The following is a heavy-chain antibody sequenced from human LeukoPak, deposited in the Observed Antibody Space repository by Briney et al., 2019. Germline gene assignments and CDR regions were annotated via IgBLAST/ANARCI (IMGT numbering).Heavy chain of an antibody. CDR2: IYSGGST. V-gene: IGHV3-66*04. CDR3: ARHRSSWLIDY. D-gene: IGHD6-6*01. CDR1: GFTVSSNY. Sequence: GGSLRLSCAASGFTVSSNYMSWVRQAPGKGLEWVSVIYSGGSTYFADSVRGRFTISRDNSKNTLYLQMNSLRAEDTAVYYCARHRSSWLIDYWGQGTLVTVSS. J-gene: IGHJ4*02.